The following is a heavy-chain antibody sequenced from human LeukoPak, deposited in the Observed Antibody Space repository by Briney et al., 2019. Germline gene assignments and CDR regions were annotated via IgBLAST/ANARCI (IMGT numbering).Heavy chain of an antibody. V-gene: IGHV4-39*07. J-gene: IGHJ6*02. D-gene: IGHD5-12*01. CDR2: IYYSGST. CDR3: ARISGDYYYGMDV. Sequence: SETLSLTCTISGGSISSSSYYWGWIRQPPGKGLEWIGSIYYSGSTYYNTSPKSRVTISLDTSKNQFSLKLNSVTAADTAVYYCARISGDYYYGMDVWGQGTTVTVSS. CDR1: GGSISSSSYY.